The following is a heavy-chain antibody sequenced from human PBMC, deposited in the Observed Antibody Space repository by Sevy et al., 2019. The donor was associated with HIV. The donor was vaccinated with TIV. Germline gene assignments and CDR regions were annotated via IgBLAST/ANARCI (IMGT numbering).Heavy chain of an antibody. CDR1: GFTFSSYS. D-gene: IGHD3-22*01. CDR3: ARERKMYDRSSYYFHFDY. Sequence: GGSLRLSCAASGFTFSSYSMNCVRQAPGKGLEWVSYISRSSSTIYYADSVKGRFTISRDNAKNSLSLQMNSLRDEGTGVHYCARERKMYDRSSYYFHFDYWGQGTSVTVSS. CDR2: ISRSSSTI. V-gene: IGHV3-48*02. J-gene: IGHJ4*02.